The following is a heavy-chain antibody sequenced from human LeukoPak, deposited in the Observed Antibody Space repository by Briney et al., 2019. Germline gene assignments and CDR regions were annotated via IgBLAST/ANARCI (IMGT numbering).Heavy chain of an antibody. J-gene: IGHJ5*02. CDR3: AKDRPYISSWYGCSTP. CDR2: INSDGSST. Sequence: QPGGSLRLSCAASRFTFSTYWMHWVRQAPGKGLVWVSRINSDGSSTGYADSVKGRFTISRDNAKNTLYLQMNSLRAEDTAVYYCAKDRPYISSWYGCSTPWGQGTLVTVSS. D-gene: IGHD6-13*01. V-gene: IGHV3-74*01. CDR1: RFTFSTYW.